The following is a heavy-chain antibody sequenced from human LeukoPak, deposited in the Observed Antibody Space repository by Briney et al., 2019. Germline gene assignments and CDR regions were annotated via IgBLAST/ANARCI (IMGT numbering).Heavy chain of an antibody. D-gene: IGHD2-2*01. Sequence: PGGSLRLSCAASGFTFSSYSMNWVRQAPGKGLEWVSSISSSSSYIYYADSVKGRFTISRDNAKNSLYLQMNSLRAEDTAVYYCAREYCSSTSCWFDPWGQGTPVTVSS. CDR2: ISSSSSYI. CDR3: AREYCSSTSCWFDP. V-gene: IGHV3-21*01. CDR1: GFTFSSYS. J-gene: IGHJ5*02.